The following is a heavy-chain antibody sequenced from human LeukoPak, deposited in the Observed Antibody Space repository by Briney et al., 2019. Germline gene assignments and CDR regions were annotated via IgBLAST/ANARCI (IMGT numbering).Heavy chain of an antibody. D-gene: IGHD3-22*01. CDR3: AKGDYYDSSGYGDYFDY. Sequence: PGGSLRLSCAASGFTFDDYAMHWVRQAPGKGLEWVSGISWNSGSIGYADSVKGRFTISRDNAKNSLYLQMNSLRAEDTALYYCAKGDYYDSSGYGDYFDYWGQGTLVTVSS. CDR2: ISWNSGSI. V-gene: IGHV3-9*01. J-gene: IGHJ4*02. CDR1: GFTFDDYA.